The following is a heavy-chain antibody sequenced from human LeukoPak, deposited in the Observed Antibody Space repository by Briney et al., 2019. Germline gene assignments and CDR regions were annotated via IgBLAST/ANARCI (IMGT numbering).Heavy chain of an antibody. Sequence: ASVKVSCKASGYSFTSYGISWVRQAPGQGLEWMGWISTYNANTNYALKFQGRVTMTRNTSISTAYMELSSLRSEDTAVYYCARGAYFDYWGQGTLVTVSS. J-gene: IGHJ4*02. D-gene: IGHD3-16*01. CDR3: ARGAYFDY. CDR1: GYSFTSYG. V-gene: IGHV1-18*01. CDR2: ISTYNANT.